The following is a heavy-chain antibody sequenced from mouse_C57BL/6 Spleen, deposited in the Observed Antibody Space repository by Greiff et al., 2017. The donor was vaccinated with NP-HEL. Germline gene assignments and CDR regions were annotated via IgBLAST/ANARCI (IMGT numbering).Heavy chain of an antibody. Sequence: QVQLQQSGAELVRPGASVTLSCKASGYTFTDYEMHWVKQTPVHGLEWIGAIDPETGGTAYNQKFKGKAILTADKSSSTAYMELRSLTSEDSAVYYCTRGTGTFDYWGKGTTLTVSS. CDR3: TRGTGTFDY. CDR1: GYTFTDYE. D-gene: IGHD4-1*01. V-gene: IGHV1-15*01. J-gene: IGHJ2*01. CDR2: IDPETGGT.